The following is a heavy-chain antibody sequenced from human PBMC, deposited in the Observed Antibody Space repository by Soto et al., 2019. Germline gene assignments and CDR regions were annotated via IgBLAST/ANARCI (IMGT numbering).Heavy chain of an antibody. J-gene: IGHJ5*02. Sequence: ASVKVSCKASGYTFTSYDINWVRQATGQGLEWMGWMTPNSGNTGYAQKFQGRVTMTRNTSISTAYMELSSLRSEDTAVYYCARANHYDFWSLRRSSFDPWGQGTLGTFSS. CDR2: MTPNSGNT. CDR1: GYTFTSYD. V-gene: IGHV1-8*01. D-gene: IGHD3-3*01. CDR3: ARANHYDFWSLRRSSFDP.